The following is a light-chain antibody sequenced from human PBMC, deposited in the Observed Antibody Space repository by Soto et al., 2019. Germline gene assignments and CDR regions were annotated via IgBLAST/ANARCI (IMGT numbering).Light chain of an antibody. CDR1: NSDVGSHKS. CDR3: SAYIASITSHV. Sequence: QSALTQPPSVSGSPGQSVTISCSGSNSDVGSHKSVSWYKQAPGTSPKLMIFEVNNRPSGVPDRFSESKSGNTASLTISGLQPEDEADYYCSAYIASITSHVFGTGTKLTVI. CDR2: EVN. V-gene: IGLV2-18*02. J-gene: IGLJ1*01.